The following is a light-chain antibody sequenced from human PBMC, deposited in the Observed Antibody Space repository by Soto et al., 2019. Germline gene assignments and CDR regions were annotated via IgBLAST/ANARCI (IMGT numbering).Light chain of an antibody. J-gene: IGLJ2*01. CDR3: ATWDDSLNAVV. V-gene: IGLV1-44*01. CDR2: TNN. CDR1: SSNIGSNT. Sequence: QSVLTQPPSASGTPGQRVSISCSGSSSNIGSNTVNWYQQLPGTAPKLLIYTNNQRPSGVPDRFSGSKSGTLASLAISGLRSEDEADYYCATWDDSLNAVVFGGGTKLTVL.